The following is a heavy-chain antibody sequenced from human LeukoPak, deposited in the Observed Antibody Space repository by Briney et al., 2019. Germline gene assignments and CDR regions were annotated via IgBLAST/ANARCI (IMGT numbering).Heavy chain of an antibody. V-gene: IGHV3-53*01. D-gene: IGHD2-15*01. J-gene: IGHJ4*02. Sequence: GGSLRLSCAASGFTVSSNYMSWVRQAPGKGLEWVSVIYSGGSTYYADSVKGRFTISRDNSKNTLYLQMNSLRAEDTAVYYCARDYCSGGSCYPDYWGQGTLVIVSS. CDR2: IYSGGST. CDR3: ARDYCSGGSCYPDY. CDR1: GFTVSSNY.